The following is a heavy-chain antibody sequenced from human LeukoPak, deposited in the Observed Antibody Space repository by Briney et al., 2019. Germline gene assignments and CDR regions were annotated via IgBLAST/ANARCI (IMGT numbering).Heavy chain of an antibody. CDR2: ISWNSGSI. CDR1: GFTFDDYA. J-gene: IGHJ4*02. D-gene: IGHD6-19*01. CDR3: ARKVAALDY. Sequence: GGSLRLSCAASGFTFDDYAMHWVRQAPGKGLEWVSGISWNSGSIGYADSVKGRFTISRDNAKNSLYLQMNSLRAEDTAVYYCARKVAALDYWGQGTLVTVSS. V-gene: IGHV3-9*01.